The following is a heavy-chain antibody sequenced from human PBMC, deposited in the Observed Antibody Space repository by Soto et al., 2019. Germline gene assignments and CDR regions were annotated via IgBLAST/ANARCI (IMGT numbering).Heavy chain of an antibody. D-gene: IGHD5-12*01. CDR2: ISTYNGDT. J-gene: IGHJ6*04. CDR3: AREGVAPYYYGMDV. CDR1: GYTFTRSG. V-gene: IGHV1-18*01. Sequence: ASVKVSCKASGYTFTRSGISWVRQAPGQGLEWMGWISTYNGDTNYAQTFQGRVTMTTDTSTSTVYMELRSLRSDDTAVYYCAREGVAPYYYGMDVWGKGPPVTVSS.